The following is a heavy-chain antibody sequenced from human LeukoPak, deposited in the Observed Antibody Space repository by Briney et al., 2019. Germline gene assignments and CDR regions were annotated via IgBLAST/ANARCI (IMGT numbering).Heavy chain of an antibody. CDR3: ARGDWNYNHYYYMDV. CDR2: INPNSGGT. D-gene: IGHD1-1*01. V-gene: IGHV1-2*02. J-gene: IGHJ6*03. CDR1: GYTFTGYY. Sequence: ASVKVSCKASGYTFTGYYMHWVRQAPGQGLEWMGWINPNSGGTNYAQKFQGRVTMTRDTSISTAYMELGRLRSDDTAVYYCARGDWNYNHYYYMDVWGKGTTVTVSS.